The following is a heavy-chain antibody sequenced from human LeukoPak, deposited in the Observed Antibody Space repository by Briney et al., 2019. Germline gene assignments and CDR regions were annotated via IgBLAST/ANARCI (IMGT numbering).Heavy chain of an antibody. CDR1: GGSISSGGYY. CDR2: IYYSGST. CDR3: ARDKYYYGSGSYYNPPPPYYYYGMDV. D-gene: IGHD3-10*01. V-gene: IGHV4-31*03. J-gene: IGHJ6*02. Sequence: PSQTLSLTCTVSGGSISSGGYYWSWIRQHPGKGLEWIGYIYYSGSTYYNPSLKSRVTISVDTSKNQFSLKLSSVTAADTAVYYCARDKYYYGSGSYYNPPPPYYYYGMDVWGQGTTVTVSS.